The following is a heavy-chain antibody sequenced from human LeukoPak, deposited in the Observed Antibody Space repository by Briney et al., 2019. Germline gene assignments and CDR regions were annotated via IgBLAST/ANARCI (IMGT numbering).Heavy chain of an antibody. D-gene: IGHD4-11*01. J-gene: IGHJ4*02. V-gene: IGHV3-9*03. CDR3: AKGALKGDDYSNYGAGWFDY. CDR1: GFTFDDYA. Sequence: GGSLRLSCAASGFTFDDYAMHWVRQAPGKGLEWVSGISWNSGSIGYADSVKGRFTISRDNAKNSLYLQMNSLRAEDMASYYCAKGALKGDDYSNYGAGWFDYWGQGTLVTVSS. CDR2: ISWNSGSI.